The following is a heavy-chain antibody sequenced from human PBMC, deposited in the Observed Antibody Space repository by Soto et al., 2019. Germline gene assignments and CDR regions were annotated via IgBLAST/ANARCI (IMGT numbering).Heavy chain of an antibody. CDR2: IKSKTDGGTT. Sequence: GGSLRLCCAASGFTFSNAWINWVRQAPGKGLEWVGRIKSKTDGGTTDYAAPVKGRFAISRDDSNNMVYLQMNSLKIEDTAVYYCTTDSYSTIIIVRFDYWGHGTLVTAPQ. V-gene: IGHV3-15*07. CDR1: GFTFSNAW. D-gene: IGHD3-22*01. J-gene: IGHJ4*01. CDR3: TTDSYSTIIIVRFDY.